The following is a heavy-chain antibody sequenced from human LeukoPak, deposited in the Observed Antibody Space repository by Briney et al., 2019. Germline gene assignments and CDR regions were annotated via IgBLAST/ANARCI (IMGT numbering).Heavy chain of an antibody. J-gene: IGHJ4*02. Sequence: GGSLRLSCLASGYTFSSYSINWVRQAPGKGLEWVSSISVRSNYIYYADSVRGRFRISRDDARDSLYLQMNSLRAENTAVYYCVRLRRNSDTSGFYYYYDFWGQGTLVTVSS. CDR1: GYTFSSYS. CDR2: ISVRSNYI. CDR3: VRLRRNSDTSGFYYYYDF. V-gene: IGHV3-21*01. D-gene: IGHD3-22*01.